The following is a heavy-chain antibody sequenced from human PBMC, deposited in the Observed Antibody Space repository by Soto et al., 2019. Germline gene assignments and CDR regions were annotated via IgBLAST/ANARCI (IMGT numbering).Heavy chain of an antibody. Sequence: PSETLSLTCSVSGGSIGSSSYYFGWIRQPPGKGLEWIGSLYYTGTTNYNPSLKSRVTISVDTSKNQFSLKLSSVTAADTAVYYCARGRKDYSSSWYVGWGQGTLVTVSS. D-gene: IGHD6-13*01. J-gene: IGHJ4*02. V-gene: IGHV4-39*07. CDR1: GGSIGSSSYY. CDR3: ARGRKDYSSSWYVG. CDR2: LYYTGTT.